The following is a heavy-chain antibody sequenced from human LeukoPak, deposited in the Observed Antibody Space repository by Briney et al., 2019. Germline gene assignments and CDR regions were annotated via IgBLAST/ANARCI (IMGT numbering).Heavy chain of an antibody. CDR3: TRGPHIDNYYDAGFDY. CDR1: GFTVSGRF. Sequence: GGSLRLSCAASGFTVSGRFMSWVRQAPGEGLEWVSVIYSGGSTYYADSVKGRFTISRDNSKNTLYLQLNSLRAEDTAVYYCTRGPHIDNYYDAGFDYWGQGTLVTVSS. V-gene: IGHV3-66*01. D-gene: IGHD3-16*01. CDR2: IYSGGST. J-gene: IGHJ4*02.